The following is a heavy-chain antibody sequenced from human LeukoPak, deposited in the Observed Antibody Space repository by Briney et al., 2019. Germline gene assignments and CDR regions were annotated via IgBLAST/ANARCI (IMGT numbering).Heavy chain of an antibody. Sequence: PGGSLRLSCVVSGFTFNRCWMHWVRQAPGKGLEWVAHINPDGRDTYYVDSVKGRFTISRDNAQNSMYLQMNSLRVEDTAVYYCTSWGDTTAEYFQRWGQGTLVTVSS. CDR2: INPDGRDT. V-gene: IGHV3-7*01. CDR1: GFTFNRCW. CDR3: TSWGDTTAEYFQR. D-gene: IGHD2-21*02. J-gene: IGHJ1*01.